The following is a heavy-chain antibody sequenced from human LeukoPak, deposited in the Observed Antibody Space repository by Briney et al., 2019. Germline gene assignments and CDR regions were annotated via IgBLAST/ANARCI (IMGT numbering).Heavy chain of an antibody. Sequence: PSETLSLTCTVSGGSISSYYRSWIRQPPGKGLEWIGYIYYSGSTNYNPSLKSRVTISVDTSKNQFSLKLSSVTAADTAVYYCASGSYKGGWFDPWGQGTLVTVSS. CDR3: ASGSYKGGWFDP. CDR1: GGSISSYY. D-gene: IGHD1-26*01. V-gene: IGHV4-59*08. J-gene: IGHJ5*02. CDR2: IYYSGST.